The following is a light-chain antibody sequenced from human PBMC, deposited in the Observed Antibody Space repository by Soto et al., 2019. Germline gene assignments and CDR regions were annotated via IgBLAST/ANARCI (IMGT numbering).Light chain of an antibody. J-gene: IGKJ2*01. V-gene: IGKV1-5*01. Sequence: DIQMTQSPSTLSASVGDRVTITCRASQSISSWLAWYQQKPGKAPKLLIYDASSLESGVQSRFSGSGSGTEFHLTISSLQPDDFATYYCQQYNSYSPMYTFGQGTKLEIK. CDR1: QSISSW. CDR3: QQYNSYSPMYT. CDR2: DAS.